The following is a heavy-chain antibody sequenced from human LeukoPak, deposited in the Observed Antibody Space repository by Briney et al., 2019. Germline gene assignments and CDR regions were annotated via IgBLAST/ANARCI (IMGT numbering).Heavy chain of an antibody. CDR2: IKSKGDGETT. CDR1: GFTFTNAW. CDR3: TTDLGLTMIRGVIVY. D-gene: IGHD3-10*01. J-gene: IGHJ4*02. V-gene: IGHV3-15*01. Sequence: GSLRLSCAASGFTFTNAWMTWVRQAPGKGLEWVGRIKSKGDGETTDYAAPVKGRFSMSRDDSKATMYLQMYSLEAEDTAVYYCTTDLGLTMIRGVIVYWGQGALVTVSS.